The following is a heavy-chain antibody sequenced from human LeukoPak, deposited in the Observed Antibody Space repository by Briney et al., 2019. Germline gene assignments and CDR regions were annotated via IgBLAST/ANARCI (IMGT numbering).Heavy chain of an antibody. CDR3: ARGGDDYVWGSKRYYFDY. D-gene: IGHD3-16*01. J-gene: IGHJ4*02. CDR2: ISAYNGNT. Sequence: GASVKVSCKASGYTFTSYGISWVRQAPGQGLEWMGWISAYNGNTNYVQKLQGRVTMTTDTSTSTAYMELRSLRSDDTAVYYCARGGDDYVWGSKRYYFDYWGQGTLVTVSS. V-gene: IGHV1-18*01. CDR1: GYTFTSYG.